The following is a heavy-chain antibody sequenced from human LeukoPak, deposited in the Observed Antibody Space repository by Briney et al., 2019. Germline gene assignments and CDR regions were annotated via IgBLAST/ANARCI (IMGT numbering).Heavy chain of an antibody. CDR3: AREMASCPFDY. CDR2: ISYDGSNK. Sequence: GGSLRLSCAASGFTFSSYAMHWVRQAPGRGLEWVAVISYDGSNKYYADSVKGRFTISRDNSKNTLYLQMNSLRAEDTAVYYCAREMASCPFDYWGQGTLVTASS. V-gene: IGHV3-30-3*01. J-gene: IGHJ4*02. CDR1: GFTFSSYA. D-gene: IGHD2-2*01.